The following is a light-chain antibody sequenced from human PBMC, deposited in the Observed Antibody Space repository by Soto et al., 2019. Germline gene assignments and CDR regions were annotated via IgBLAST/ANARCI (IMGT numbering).Light chain of an antibody. Sequence: EIVLTQSPGTLSLSPGERVTLSCRASQSVSSSYLAWYQQKPGQAPRLLIYGASSRATGIPDRFSGSGSGTDFTLTISRLEPEDFAVYYCQQYGSSPAGTFGQGTKVDIK. V-gene: IGKV3-20*01. CDR1: QSVSSSY. J-gene: IGKJ1*01. CDR2: GAS. CDR3: QQYGSSPAGT.